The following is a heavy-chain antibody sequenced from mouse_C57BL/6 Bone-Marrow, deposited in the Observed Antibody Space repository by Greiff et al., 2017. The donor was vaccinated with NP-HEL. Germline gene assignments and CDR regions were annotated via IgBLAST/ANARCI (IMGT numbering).Heavy chain of an antibody. V-gene: IGHV1-55*01. CDR3: ARRGLGSRYYFDD. J-gene: IGHJ2*01. D-gene: IGHD4-1*01. Sequence: QVQLQQPGAELVKPGASVKMSCKASGYTFTSYWITWVKQRPGQGLEWIGDIYPGSGSTTYNEKFKSKATLTVDTSSSTAYMQLSSLTSEDSAVYDCARRGLGSRYYFDDWGQDNTLTVCS. CDR1: GYTFTSYW. CDR2: IYPGSGST.